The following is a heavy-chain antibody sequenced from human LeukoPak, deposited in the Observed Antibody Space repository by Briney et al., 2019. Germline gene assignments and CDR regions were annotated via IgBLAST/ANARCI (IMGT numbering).Heavy chain of an antibody. Sequence: ASVKVSCKASGYTFTSYGISWVRQAPGQGLGWMGWISAYNGSTNYAQKLQGRVTMTTDTSTSTAYMELRSLRSDDTAVYYCARVTVPAAMVPFDYWGQGTLVTVSS. V-gene: IGHV1-18*04. D-gene: IGHD2-2*01. CDR1: GYTFTSYG. J-gene: IGHJ4*02. CDR3: ARVTVPAAMVPFDY. CDR2: ISAYNGST.